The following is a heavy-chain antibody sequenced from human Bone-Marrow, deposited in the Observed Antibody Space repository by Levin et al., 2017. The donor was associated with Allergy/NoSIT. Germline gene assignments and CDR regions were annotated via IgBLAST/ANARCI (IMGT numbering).Heavy chain of an antibody. V-gene: IGHV4-31*03. J-gene: IGHJ3*02. CDR1: GGSISSGVYF. CDR3: ARGITVFGVVLAVNDAFDS. D-gene: IGHD3-3*01. Sequence: SQTLSLTCTVSGGSISSGVYFWSWIRQLPGKGLEWIGYVSYSGITFYNQSLKSRVTISGDTSKNLFSLNLSSVTAADTAVYYCARGITVFGVVLAVNDAFDSWGQGTMVTVSS. CDR2: VSYSGIT.